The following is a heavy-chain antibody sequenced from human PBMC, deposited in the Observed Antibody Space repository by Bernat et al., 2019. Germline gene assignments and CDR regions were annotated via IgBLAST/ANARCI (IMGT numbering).Heavy chain of an antibody. CDR1: GYSFTSYW. CDR2: IDPSDSYT. CDR3: ARHGRAWDTIFGVVNTYYYYYYMDV. V-gene: IGHV5-10-1*03. J-gene: IGHJ6*03. Sequence: EVQLVQSGAEVKKPGESLRISCKGSGYSFTSYWISWVRQMPGKGLEWMGRIDPSDSYTNYSPSFHGHVTISADKSISTAYLQWSSLKASDTAMYYCARHGRAWDTIFGVVNTYYYYYYMDVWGKGTTVTVSS. D-gene: IGHD3-3*01.